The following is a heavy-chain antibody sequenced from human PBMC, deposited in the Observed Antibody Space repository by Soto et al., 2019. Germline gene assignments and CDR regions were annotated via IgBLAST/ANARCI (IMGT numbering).Heavy chain of an antibody. V-gene: IGHV3-23*01. CDR3: AKERGSGACFDY. Sequence: GGSLRLSCTASAFTLNRYASTWVRQAPGKGLEWVSYITATGDATYYADSVKGRFTISRDNSKNLIYLQMNNLRGDDSAVYRCAKERGSGACFDYWSQGTLVTVSS. CDR1: AFTLNRYA. D-gene: IGHD6-19*01. CDR2: ITATGDAT. J-gene: IGHJ4*02.